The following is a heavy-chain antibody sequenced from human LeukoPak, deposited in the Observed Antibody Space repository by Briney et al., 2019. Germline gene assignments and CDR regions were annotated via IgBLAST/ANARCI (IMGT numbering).Heavy chain of an antibody. CDR1: GYSISSGYY. J-gene: IGHJ3*02. D-gene: IGHD3-22*01. CDR2: IYHSGST. CDR3: ASSTRYYYDSSGYYYGAFDI. Sequence: SETLSLTCTVSGYSISSGYYWGWIRQPPGKGLEWIGGIYHSGSTYYNPSLKSRVTISVDTSKNQFSLKLSSVTAADTAVYYCASSTRYYYDSSGYYYGAFDIWGQGTMVTVSS. V-gene: IGHV4-38-2*02.